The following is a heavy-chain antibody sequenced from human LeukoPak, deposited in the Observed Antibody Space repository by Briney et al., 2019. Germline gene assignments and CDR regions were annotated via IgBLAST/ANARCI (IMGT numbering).Heavy chain of an antibody. D-gene: IGHD3-16*01. Sequence: SGTLSLTRTVSGGSISSYYWSWIRQPPGKGLEWIGYIYYSGSTNYNPSLKSRVTISVDTSKNQFSLKLSSVTAADTAVYYCARSPGGSYYYYYMDVWGKGTTVTVSS. CDR2: IYYSGST. CDR3: ARSPGGSYYYYYMDV. V-gene: IGHV4-59*01. J-gene: IGHJ6*03. CDR1: GGSISSYY.